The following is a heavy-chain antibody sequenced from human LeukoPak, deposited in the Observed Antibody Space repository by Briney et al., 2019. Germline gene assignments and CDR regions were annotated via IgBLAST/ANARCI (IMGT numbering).Heavy chain of an antibody. CDR3: ATHMWLQANSDC. CDR2: IIPIFGTA. J-gene: IGHJ4*02. D-gene: IGHD6-19*01. V-gene: IGHV1-69*05. Sequence: SVKVSCKASGGTFSSYAISWVQQAPAQGLEWMGGIIPIFGTANYAQKFQGRVTITTDESTSTAYMELSSLRSEDTAVYYCATHMWLQANSDCLGQGSLVSVSS. CDR1: GGTFSSYA.